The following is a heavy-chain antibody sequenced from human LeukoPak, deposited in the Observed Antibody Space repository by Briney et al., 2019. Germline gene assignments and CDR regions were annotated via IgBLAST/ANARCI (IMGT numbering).Heavy chain of an antibody. V-gene: IGHV4-39*07. Sequence: PSETLSLTCTVSGGSISSSSYYWGWIRQPPGKGLEWIGSIYYSGSTYYNPSLKSRVTISVDTTKNQFSLKLSSVTAADTAVYYCARGHYGSGSYSDYWGQGTLVTVSS. CDR3: ARGHYGSGSYSDY. CDR1: GGSISSSSYY. D-gene: IGHD3-10*01. J-gene: IGHJ4*02. CDR2: IYYSGST.